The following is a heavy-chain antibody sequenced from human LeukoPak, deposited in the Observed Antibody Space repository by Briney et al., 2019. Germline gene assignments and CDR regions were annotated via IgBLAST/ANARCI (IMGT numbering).Heavy chain of an antibody. Sequence: GGSVKVSCKASGGTFSSYAISWVRQAPGQGLEWMGRIIPIFGTANYAQKFQGRVTITTDESTSTAYMELSSLRSEDTAVYYCASWTTRYSGSPHFDYWGQGTLVTVSS. J-gene: IGHJ4*02. D-gene: IGHD1-26*01. V-gene: IGHV1-69*05. CDR3: ASWTTRYSGSPHFDY. CDR1: GGTFSSYA. CDR2: IIPIFGTA.